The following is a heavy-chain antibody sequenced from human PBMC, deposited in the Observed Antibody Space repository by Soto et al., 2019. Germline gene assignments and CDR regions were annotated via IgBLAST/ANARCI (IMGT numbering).Heavy chain of an antibody. Sequence: SVKVSCKASGGTFSSYTISWVRQAPGQGLEWMGRIIPILGIANYAQKFQGRVTITADKSTSTAYMELSSLRSEDTAVYHCARGHRHCSSTSCYDTGWGQGTLVTVSS. CDR3: ARGHRHCSSTSCYDTG. CDR2: IIPILGIA. D-gene: IGHD2-2*01. V-gene: IGHV1-69*02. J-gene: IGHJ4*02. CDR1: GGTFSSYT.